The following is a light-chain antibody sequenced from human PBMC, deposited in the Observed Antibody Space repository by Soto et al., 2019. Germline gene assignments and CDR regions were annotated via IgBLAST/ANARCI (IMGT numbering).Light chain of an antibody. CDR3: QQSYSTPIT. CDR2: AAS. V-gene: IGKV1-39*01. CDR1: QDISNY. Sequence: DIQMTQSPSSLSASVGDRVTITCQASQDISNYLNWYQQEPGKAPKFLIYAASSLQSGVPSRFSGSGSGTDFTLTISSLRPEDFATYYCQQSYSTPITFGQGTRLEIK. J-gene: IGKJ5*01.